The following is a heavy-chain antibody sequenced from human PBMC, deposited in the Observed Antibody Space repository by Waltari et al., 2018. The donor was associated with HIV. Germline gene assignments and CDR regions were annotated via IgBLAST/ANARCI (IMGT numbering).Heavy chain of an antibody. CDR2: ISSVGSYI. V-gene: IGHV3-21*03. Sequence: EVQLVESGGGLVKPGGSLRLSCAAPGLPFRTYNMNLVRQAPGKGLEWVSSISSVGSYIYYPDSFKGRFTISRDNAKNSLYLQMNSLRAEDTAVYYCAGGGYDYAWGTYRPFDYWGQGTLVTVSS. CDR1: GLPFRTYN. D-gene: IGHD3-16*02. J-gene: IGHJ4*02. CDR3: AGGGYDYAWGTYRPFDY.